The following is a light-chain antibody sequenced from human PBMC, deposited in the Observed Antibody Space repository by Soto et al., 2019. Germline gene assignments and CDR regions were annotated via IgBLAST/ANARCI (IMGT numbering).Light chain of an antibody. Sequence: ELVLTQSPGTLSLSPGDRATLSRRASQSVSRSYLGWYQQKPGQAPRLLMYGASIRAAGVPDRFSGSGSGTEFTLTISRLEPEDFTVYYCHHYETFGQGTKVDIK. CDR2: GAS. V-gene: IGKV3-20*01. J-gene: IGKJ1*01. CDR1: QSVSRSY. CDR3: HHYET.